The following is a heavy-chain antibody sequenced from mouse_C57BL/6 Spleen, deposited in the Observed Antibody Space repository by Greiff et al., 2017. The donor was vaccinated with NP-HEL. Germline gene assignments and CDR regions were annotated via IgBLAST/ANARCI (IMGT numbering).Heavy chain of an antibody. V-gene: IGHV1-76*01. J-gene: IGHJ1*03. CDR2: IYPGSGNT. CDR1: GYTFTDYY. CDR3: AREGSNYVWYFDV. D-gene: IGHD2-5*01. Sequence: VKLQESGAELVRPGASVKLSCKASGYTFTDYYINWVKQRPGQGLEWIARIYPGSGNTYYNEKFKGKATLTAEKSSSTAYMQLSSLTSEDSAVYFCAREGSNYVWYFDVWGTGTTVTVSS.